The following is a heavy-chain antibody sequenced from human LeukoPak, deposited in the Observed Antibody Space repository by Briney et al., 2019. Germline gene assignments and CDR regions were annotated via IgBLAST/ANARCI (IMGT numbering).Heavy chain of an antibody. CDR3: AKGSSGYDYYYYYYMDV. Sequence: PGRSLRLSCAASGFTFSSYGMHWVRQAPGKGLEWVAVIWYDGSNKYYADSVKGRFTISRDNSENTLYLQMNSLRAEDTAVYYCAKGSSGYDYYYYYYMDVWGKGTTVTVSS. CDR1: GFTFSSYG. CDR2: IWYDGSNK. D-gene: IGHD5-12*01. J-gene: IGHJ6*03. V-gene: IGHV3-33*06.